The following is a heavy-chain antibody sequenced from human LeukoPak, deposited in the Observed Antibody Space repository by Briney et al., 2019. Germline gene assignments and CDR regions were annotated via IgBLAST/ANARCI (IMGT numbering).Heavy chain of an antibody. V-gene: IGHV3-30*03. CDR1: GFTFSSYG. J-gene: IGHJ4*02. D-gene: IGHD3-22*01. CDR3: AILGAPSSGYGYPIDY. Sequence: GGSLRLSCAASGFTFSSYGMHWVRQAPGKGLEWVAVISYDGSNKYYADSVKGRFTISRDNSKNTLYLQMNSLRAEDTAVYYCAILGAPSSGYGYPIDYWGQGTLVTVSS. CDR2: ISYDGSNK.